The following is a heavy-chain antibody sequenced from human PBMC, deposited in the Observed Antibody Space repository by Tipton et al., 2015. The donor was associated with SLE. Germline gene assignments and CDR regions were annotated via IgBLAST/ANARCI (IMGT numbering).Heavy chain of an antibody. J-gene: IGHJ6*03. V-gene: IGHV4-39*07. CDR2: IYYSGST. CDR1: GGSISSSSYY. D-gene: IGHD5-18*01. Sequence: TLSLTCTVSGGSISSSSYYWGWIRQPPGKGLEWIGSIYYSGSTYYNPSLKSRVTISVDTSKNQFSLKLSSVTAADTAVYYCARARGYSYGYGPYYYYMDAWGKGTTVTVSS. CDR3: ARARGYSYGYGPYYYYMDA.